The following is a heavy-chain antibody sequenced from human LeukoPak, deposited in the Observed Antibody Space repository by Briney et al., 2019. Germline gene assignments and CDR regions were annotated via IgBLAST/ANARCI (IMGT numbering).Heavy chain of an antibody. Sequence: ASVKVSCKASGYAFTGFYIHWVRQAPGQGLEWMGWIYSDSGDTNYAQKFQGWVTMTRDTSISTAYMELSRLTSDDTAVYYCARGLINGHDFDYWGQGTLVTVSS. CDR1: GYAFTGFY. CDR3: ARGLINGHDFDY. CDR2: IYSDSGDT. J-gene: IGHJ4*02. D-gene: IGHD1-20*01. V-gene: IGHV1-2*04.